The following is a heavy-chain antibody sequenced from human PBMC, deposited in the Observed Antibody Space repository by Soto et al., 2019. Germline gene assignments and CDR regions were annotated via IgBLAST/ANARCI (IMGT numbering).Heavy chain of an antibody. CDR1: GITISNYP. J-gene: IGHJ4*02. CDR3: AKPTGAAAGVFAY. D-gene: IGHD6-13*01. V-gene: IGHV3-23*01. CDR2: ISGSGGST. Sequence: PGGSLRLSCAASGITISNYPMSWVRQAPGKGLDWVSGISGSGGSTYYADSVKGRFTISRDNSKNTLYLQMNSLRAEDTAVYYCAKPTGAAAGVFAYWGQGTLVTVAS.